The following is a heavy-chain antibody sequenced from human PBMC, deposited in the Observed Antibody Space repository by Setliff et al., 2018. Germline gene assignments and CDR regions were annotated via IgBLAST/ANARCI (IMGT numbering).Heavy chain of an antibody. CDR2: IFYSGDT. CDR1: GGSVTSHY. D-gene: IGHD3-10*01. J-gene: IGHJ4*02. CDR3: ARDRSYYASGSFTKWFDY. V-gene: IGHV4-59*02. Sequence: PSETLSLTCAVSGGSVTSHYWSWIRQPPGKGLEWIGFIFYSGDTNSNPSLKSRVTMSVDTSKNQFSLKLNSVTAADTATYYCARDRSYYASGSFTKWFDYWGQGAPVTVSS.